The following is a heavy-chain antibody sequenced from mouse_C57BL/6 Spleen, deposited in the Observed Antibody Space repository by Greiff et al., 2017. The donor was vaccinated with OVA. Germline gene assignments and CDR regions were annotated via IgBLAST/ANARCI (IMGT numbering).Heavy chain of an antibody. CDR1: GYTFTDYY. V-gene: IGHV1-19*01. CDR3: ARSKTGGDAMDD. CDR2: INPYNGGT. Sequence: VQLQQSGPVLVKPGASVKMSCKASGYTFTDYYMNWVKQSHGKSLEWIGVINPYNGGTSYNQKFKGKATLTVDKSSSTAYMELNSLTSEDSAVYYCARSKTGGDAMDDWGQGTSVTVSS. J-gene: IGHJ4*01. D-gene: IGHD4-1*01.